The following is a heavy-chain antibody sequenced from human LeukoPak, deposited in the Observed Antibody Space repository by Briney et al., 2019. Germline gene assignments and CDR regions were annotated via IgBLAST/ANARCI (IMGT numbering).Heavy chain of an antibody. V-gene: IGHV1-18*04. J-gene: IGHJ5*02. CDR1: GFTFSTYG. CDR2: VNGNNGNT. CDR3: ARAPLLQDWFHP. Sequence: ASVQFSCKTSGFTFSTYGITWVRQAPGQGLEWLGWVNGNNGNTEYAQNVQDRVAVTTDTSSNTVHLELSGLRSDDTAVYYWARAPLLQDWFHPWGQGTLVIVSS. D-gene: IGHD1-26*01.